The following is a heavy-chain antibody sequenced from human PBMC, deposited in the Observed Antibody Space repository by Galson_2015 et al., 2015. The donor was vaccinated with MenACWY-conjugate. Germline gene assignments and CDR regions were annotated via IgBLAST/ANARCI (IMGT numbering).Heavy chain of an antibody. J-gene: IGHJ4*02. CDR2: IYYSGTT. CDR3: ARDYDSSGAYFDY. V-gene: IGHV4-39*07. CDR1: GGSISSGTYY. D-gene: IGHD3-22*01. Sequence: LSLTCSVSGGSISSGTYYWVWIRQPPGKGLEWIGSIYYSGTTYYNPSLKSRVTISKDTSKNQFSLKLNSVTAADTAVYYCARDYDSSGAYFDYWGQGTLVTVSS.